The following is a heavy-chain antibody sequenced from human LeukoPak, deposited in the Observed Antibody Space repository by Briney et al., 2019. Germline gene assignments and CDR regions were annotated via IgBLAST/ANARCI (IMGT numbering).Heavy chain of an antibody. CDR2: IRGSGDNT. Sequence: GGSLRLSCAASGFSFSAYAMNWVRQAPGKGLEWVATIRGSGDNTYYADSVKGRFTISRDNSKNTLYLQMNSLRADDTAVYYCARVRWCCASDIWGHGTMVTVSS. CDR3: ARVRWCCASDI. D-gene: IGHD2-8*02. J-gene: IGHJ3*02. CDR1: GFSFSAYA. V-gene: IGHV3-23*01.